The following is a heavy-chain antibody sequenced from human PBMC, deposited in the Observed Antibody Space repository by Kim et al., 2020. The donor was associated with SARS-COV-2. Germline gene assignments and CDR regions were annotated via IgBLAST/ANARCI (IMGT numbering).Heavy chain of an antibody. J-gene: IGHJ6*02. CDR1: GYTLTELS. V-gene: IGHV1-24*01. D-gene: IGHD2-15*01. CDR3: ATGPSVYCSGGSCYSSSAYYYYYGRDV. CDR2: FDPEDGET. Sequence: ASVKVSCKVSGYTLTELSMHWVRQAPGKGLEWMGGFDPEDGETIYAQKFQGRVTMPEDTSTDTAYMELSSLRSEDTAVYYCATGPSVYCSGGSCYSSSAYYYYYGRDVWGQGTTVTVS.